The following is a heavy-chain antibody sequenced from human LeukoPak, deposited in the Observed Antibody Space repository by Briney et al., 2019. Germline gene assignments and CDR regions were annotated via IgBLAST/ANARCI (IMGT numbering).Heavy chain of an antibody. D-gene: IGHD2-15*01. CDR3: ARGAAGWFRRSNWFDP. J-gene: IGHJ5*02. V-gene: IGHV4-31*03. Sequence: PSETLSLTCTVSGGSISSGGYYWSWIRQHPGKGLEWIGYIYYSGSTYYNPSLKSRVTISVDTSKNQFSLKLSSVTAADTAVYYCARGAAGWFRRSNWFDPWGQGTLVTVSS. CDR1: GGSISSGGYY. CDR2: IYYSGST.